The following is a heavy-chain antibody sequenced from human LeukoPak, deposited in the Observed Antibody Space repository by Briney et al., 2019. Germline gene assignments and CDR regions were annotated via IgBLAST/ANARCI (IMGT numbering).Heavy chain of an antibody. CDR1: GFTFSSYA. CDR3: ANTPFSDYYYYMDV. Sequence: GGSLRLSCAASGFTFSSYAMTWVRQAPGKGLEWVSAISGSGGTTYFADSVRGRFTISRDNSKNTLYLQMSSLRAEDTAVYYCANTPFSDYYYYMDVWGKGTTVTVSS. V-gene: IGHV3-23*01. J-gene: IGHJ6*03. CDR2: ISGSGGTT.